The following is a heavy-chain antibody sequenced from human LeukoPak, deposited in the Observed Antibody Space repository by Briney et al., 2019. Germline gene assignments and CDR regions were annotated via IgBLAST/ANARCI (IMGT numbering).Heavy chain of an antibody. CDR1: GYPFTDYK. D-gene: IGHD1-14*01. J-gene: IGHJ4*02. V-gene: IGHV1-2*02. CDR2: INPNTGGT. CDR3: ARGGPLTDRSLHYFDY. Sequence: ASVKVSCKASGYPFTDYKMHWVRQAPGQGLEWMGWINPNTGGTNYAQRFQGRVTMTRDTSITTDYMDLSGLRSDDTAVYYCARGGPLTDRSLHYFDYWGQGTLVTVSS.